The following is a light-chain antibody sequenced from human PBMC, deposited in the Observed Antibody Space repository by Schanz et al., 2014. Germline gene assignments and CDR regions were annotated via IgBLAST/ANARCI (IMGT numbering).Light chain of an antibody. CDR1: QSISYW. V-gene: IGKV1-39*01. CDR3: QQSYSTPT. CDR2: AAS. J-gene: IGKJ4*01. Sequence: DIRMTQSPSTLSASVGDRVTITCRASQSISYWLAWYQQKPGKAPKLLIYAASSLQSGVPSRFSGSGSGTDFTLTISSLQPEDFATYYCQQSYSTPTFGGGTKVEIK.